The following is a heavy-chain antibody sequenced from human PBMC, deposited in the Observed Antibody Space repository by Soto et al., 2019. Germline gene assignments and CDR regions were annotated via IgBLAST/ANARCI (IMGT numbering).Heavy chain of an antibody. Sequence: GGSLRLSCAASGFTFSSYAMHWVRQAPGKGLEYVSAISSNGGSTYYANSVKGRFTISRDNSKNTLYLQMGSLRAEDMAVYYCARVSPSDNWNDGNDYWGQGTLVTVSS. J-gene: IGHJ4*02. CDR2: ISSNGGST. D-gene: IGHD1-1*01. CDR1: GFTFSSYA. CDR3: ARVSPSDNWNDGNDY. V-gene: IGHV3-64*01.